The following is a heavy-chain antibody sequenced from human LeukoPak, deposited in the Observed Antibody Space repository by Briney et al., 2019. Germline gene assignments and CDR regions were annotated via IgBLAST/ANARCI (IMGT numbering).Heavy chain of an antibody. CDR2: IYYSGST. Sequence: PSETLSLTCTVSGGSISSGGYYWSWLRQHPGQGLEWIGYIYYSGSTYYNPSLKSRVTISVDTSKNQFSLKLSSVTAADTAVYYCARGWVYDKRAFDAWGQGTMVTVSS. J-gene: IGHJ3*01. V-gene: IGHV4-31*03. CDR1: GGSISSGGYY. D-gene: IGHD3-16*01. CDR3: ARGWVYDKRAFDA.